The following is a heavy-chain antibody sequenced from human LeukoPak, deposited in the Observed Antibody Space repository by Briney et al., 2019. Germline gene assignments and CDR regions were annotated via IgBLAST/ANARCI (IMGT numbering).Heavy chain of an antibody. CDR2: IYHSGST. CDR3: ARAVRGVILGYYFDY. CDR1: GYSISSGYY. V-gene: IGHV4-38-2*01. D-gene: IGHD3-10*01. J-gene: IGHJ4*02. Sequence: TSQTLSLTCAVSGYSISSGYYWGWIRQPPGKGLGWIGSIYHSGSTYYNPSLKSRVTISVDTSKNQFSLKLSSVTAADTAVYYCARAVRGVILGYYFDYWGQGTLVTVSS.